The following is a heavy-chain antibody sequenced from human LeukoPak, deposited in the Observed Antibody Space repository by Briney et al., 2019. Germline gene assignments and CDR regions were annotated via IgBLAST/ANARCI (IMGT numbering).Heavy chain of an antibody. J-gene: IGHJ6*02. CDR3: ASSYGRSLDYFYGMDV. D-gene: IGHD2-8*01. Sequence: GESLRISCQGSGYSFTSYWITWVRQLPGKGLEWMGRIDPSDSYTNYGPSFQGHVTISADKSINAAYLQWSGLKASDTAMYYCASSYGRSLDYFYGMDVWGQGTTVTVSS. CDR2: IDPSDSYT. CDR1: GYSFTSYW. V-gene: IGHV5-10-1*01.